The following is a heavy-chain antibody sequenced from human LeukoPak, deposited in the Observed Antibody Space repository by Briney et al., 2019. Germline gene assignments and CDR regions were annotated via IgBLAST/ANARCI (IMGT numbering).Heavy chain of an antibody. D-gene: IGHD5-18*01. V-gene: IGHV4-59*01. CDR2: IYYSGGT. CDR3: ARTTEGGYTYDYFYYYYMDV. J-gene: IGHJ6*03. Sequence: SETLSLTCTVHGGSINSYYWSWLRQPPGKGLEWIGYIYYSGGTNYNPSLKSRVTISIDTSKNQFSLKLSSVTAADTAVYYCARTTEGGYTYDYFYYYYMDVWGKGTTVTISS. CDR1: GGSINSYY.